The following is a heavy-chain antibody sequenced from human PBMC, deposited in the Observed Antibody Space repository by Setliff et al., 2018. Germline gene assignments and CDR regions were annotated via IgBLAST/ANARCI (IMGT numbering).Heavy chain of an antibody. Sequence: SETLSLTCTVSGGSISSGSYYWSWIRQPAGKGLEWIGHIYTSGSTNYNPSLKSRVTISVDTSKNQFSLKLSSVTAADTAVYYCARDPLTTNRRRAFDIWGQGTMVT. V-gene: IGHV4-61*09. CDR1: GGSISSGSYY. J-gene: IGHJ3*02. CDR2: IYTSGST. D-gene: IGHD4-17*01. CDR3: ARDPLTTNRRRAFDI.